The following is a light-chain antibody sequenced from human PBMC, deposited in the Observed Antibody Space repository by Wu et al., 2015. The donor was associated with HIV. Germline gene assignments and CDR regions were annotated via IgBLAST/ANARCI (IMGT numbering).Light chain of an antibody. CDR3: QQRADWPLT. V-gene: IGKV3-11*01. CDR1: QNITKY. Sequence: DIVLTQSPGTLSLSSGERATLSCRASQNITKYLAWYQQRLGQPPRLLIYDXFNRATGIPVRFSGSGSATDFHLTISSLDPEDSAIYYCQQRADWPLTFGG. J-gene: IGKJ4*01. CDR2: DXF.